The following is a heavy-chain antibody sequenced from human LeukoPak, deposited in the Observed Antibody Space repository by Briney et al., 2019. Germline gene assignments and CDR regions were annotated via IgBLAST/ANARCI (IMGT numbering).Heavy chain of an antibody. D-gene: IGHD5-12*01. J-gene: IGHJ6*03. CDR1: GYTFSSYG. V-gene: IGHV1-18*01. CDR3: AXXGSGYVGAYYYYYMDV. Sequence: ASVKVSCKAVGYTFSSYGISWVRQAAGQGLEWIGWISAYNGKTDYAQKVQGRVTMTTDTPTSTAYMELRNLRSDDTAVYYCAXXGSGYVGAYYYYYMDVWGKGTTVTVSS. CDR2: ISAYNGKT.